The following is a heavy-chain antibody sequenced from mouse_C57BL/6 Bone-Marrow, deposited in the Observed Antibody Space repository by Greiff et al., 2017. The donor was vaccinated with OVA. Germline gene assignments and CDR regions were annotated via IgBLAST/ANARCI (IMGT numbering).Heavy chain of an antibody. CDR3: TRGLFGWFAY. CDR2: IDPETGGT. D-gene: IGHD1-1*01. CDR1: GYTFTDYE. V-gene: IGHV1-15*01. J-gene: IGHJ3*01. Sequence: QVQLQQPGAELVRPGASVTLSCKASGYTFTDYEMHWVKQTPVHGLEWIGAIDPETGGTDYNQKFKGKAILTVDKASSTAYMELSSLTSEDSAVYYCTRGLFGWFAYWGQGTLVTVSA.